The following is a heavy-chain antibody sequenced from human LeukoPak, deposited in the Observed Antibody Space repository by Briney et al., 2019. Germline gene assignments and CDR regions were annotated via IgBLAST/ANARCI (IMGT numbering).Heavy chain of an antibody. CDR3: AREGFDY. CDR2: MNPNSGNT. Sequence: ASVKVSCKASGYTFTNYDINWVRQAAGQGLEWMGYMNPNSGNTGYAQKFQGRVTITKNTSISTAYMELSSLRSEDTAVYYCAREGFDYRGQGTLVTVSS. J-gene: IGHJ4*02. CDR1: GYTFTNYD. V-gene: IGHV1-8*03.